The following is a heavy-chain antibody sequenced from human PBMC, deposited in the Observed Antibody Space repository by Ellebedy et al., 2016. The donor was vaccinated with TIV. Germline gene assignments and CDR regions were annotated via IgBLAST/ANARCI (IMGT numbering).Heavy chain of an antibody. J-gene: IGHJ6*02. V-gene: IGHV1-46*01. CDR1: GYTFTNYY. CDR2: IEPSGGTT. Sequence: AASVKVSCKAAGYTFTNYYMHWVRQAPGQGLEWMGIIEPSGGTTNYAQKFQGRVTMTRDTSTSTVYMELSSLRSEDTAVYYCAREDLLSSSSSDHDGMDVWGQGTTVTVSS. D-gene: IGHD6-6*01. CDR3: AREDLLSSSSSDHDGMDV.